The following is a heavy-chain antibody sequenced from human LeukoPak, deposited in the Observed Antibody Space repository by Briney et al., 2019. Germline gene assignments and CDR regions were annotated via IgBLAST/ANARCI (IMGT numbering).Heavy chain of an antibody. CDR3: ARSTYDSSGYYSWFDP. J-gene: IGHJ5*02. D-gene: IGHD3-22*01. CDR2: IYSGGST. V-gene: IGHV3-66*01. CDR1: RFTVSSNY. Sequence: GESLRLSCAASRFTVSSNYMSWVRQAPGKGLEWVAVIYSGGSTYYADSVKGRFTISRDNSKNTLYLQMNSLRAEDTAVYYCARSTYDSSGYYSWFDPWGQGTLVTVSS.